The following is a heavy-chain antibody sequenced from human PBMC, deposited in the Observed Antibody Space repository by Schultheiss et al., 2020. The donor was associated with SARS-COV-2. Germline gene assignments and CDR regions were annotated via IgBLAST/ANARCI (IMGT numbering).Heavy chain of an antibody. D-gene: IGHD3-9*01. CDR2: INHSGST. CDR1: GGSFSGYY. V-gene: IGHV4-34*01. CDR3: ARGFDDFLYYFDF. J-gene: IGHJ4*02. Sequence: SETLSLTCAVYGGSFSGYYWSWIRQPPGKGLEWIGEINHSGSTNYNPSLKSRVTISVDTSKNQFSLKLSSVTAADTAVYYCARGFDDFLYYFDFWGQGTLVTVSS.